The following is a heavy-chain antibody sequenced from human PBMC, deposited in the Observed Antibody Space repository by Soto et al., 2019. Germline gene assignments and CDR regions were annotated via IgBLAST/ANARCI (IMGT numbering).Heavy chain of an antibody. V-gene: IGHV1-18*01. CDR2: ISAYNGNT. CDR3: AREGGDIVVVPAPGVRAFDI. CDR1: GYTFTNYD. Sequence: QVQLVQSGAEVKKPGASVKVSCKASGYTFTNYDISWVRQAPGQGLEWMGWISAYNGNTNYSQNLQCRVTMPTDTSTSTADMELRRLRSDDTAVYYCAREGGDIVVVPAPGVRAFDIWGQGTIVTVSS. J-gene: IGHJ3*02. D-gene: IGHD2-2*01.